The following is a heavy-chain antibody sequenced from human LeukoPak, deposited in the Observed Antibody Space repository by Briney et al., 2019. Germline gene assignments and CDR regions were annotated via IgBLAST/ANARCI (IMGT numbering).Heavy chain of an antibody. CDR3: ATTPILWFGEFSNY. CDR1: GYTLTELS. D-gene: IGHD3-10*01. V-gene: IGHV1-24*01. CDR2: FDPEDGET. Sequence: ASVKVSCKVSGYTLTELSMHWVRQAPGKGLEWMGGFDPEDGETIYAQKFQGRVTMTEDTSTDTAYMELSSLRSEDTAVYYCATTPILWFGEFSNYWGQGTLVTVSS. J-gene: IGHJ4*02.